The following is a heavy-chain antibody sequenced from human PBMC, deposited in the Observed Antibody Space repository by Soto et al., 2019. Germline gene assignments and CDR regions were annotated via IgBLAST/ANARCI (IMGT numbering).Heavy chain of an antibody. J-gene: IGHJ6*01. D-gene: IGHD2-15*01. CDR1: GFTFSSYS. Sequence: GSLRLSCAASGFTFSSYSMNWVRQAPGKGLEWVSSISSSSSYIYYADSVKGRFTISRDNAKNSLYLQMNSLRAEDTAVYYCARDRYWSGGSCLRRDGLDVWGQGTTVTVSS. CDR3: ARDRYWSGGSCLRRDGLDV. V-gene: IGHV3-21*01. CDR2: ISSSSSYI.